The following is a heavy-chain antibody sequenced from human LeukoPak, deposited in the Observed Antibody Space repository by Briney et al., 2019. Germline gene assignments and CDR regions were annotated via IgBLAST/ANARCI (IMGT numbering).Heavy chain of an antibody. J-gene: IGHJ4*02. CDR1: GFIFSSNG. V-gene: IGHV3-30*02. Sequence: GGSLRLSCAASGFIFSSNGMHWVRQAPGKGPEWVAFIQSDGTNKYYTDSVKGRFTVSRDNSKNTLYLQMDSLRPEDTAVYYCAKDASSVWYFSYFDFWGQGTLVTVSS. CDR2: IQSDGTNK. CDR3: AKDASSVWYFSYFDF. D-gene: IGHD6-19*01.